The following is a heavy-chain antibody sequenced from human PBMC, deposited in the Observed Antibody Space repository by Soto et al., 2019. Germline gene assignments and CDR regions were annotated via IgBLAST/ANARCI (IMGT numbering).Heavy chain of an antibody. CDR1: GGSISSSSYY. CDR2: IYYSGST. J-gene: IGHJ2*01. V-gene: IGHV4-39*01. Sequence: QLQLQESGPGLVKPSETLSLTCTVSGGSISSSSYYWGLIRQPPGKGLEWIGSIYYSGSTYYNPSLKSRVTISVDTSKNQFSLKLSSVTAADTAVYYCARHGPGYCTNGVCYTHWYFDLWGRGTLVTVAS. CDR3: ARHGPGYCTNGVCYTHWYFDL. D-gene: IGHD2-8*01.